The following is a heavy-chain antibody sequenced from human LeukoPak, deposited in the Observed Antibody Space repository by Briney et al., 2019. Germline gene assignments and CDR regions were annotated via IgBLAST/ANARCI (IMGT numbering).Heavy chain of an antibody. Sequence: SVKVSCKASGGTFSSYAISWVRQAPGQGLEWMGGIIPIFGTANYAQKFQGRVTITTDESTSTAYMELSSLRSEDTAVYYCASEPRSGYYPYYFDYWGQGTLVTVSS. CDR1: GGTFSSYA. CDR2: IIPIFGTA. V-gene: IGHV1-69*05. CDR3: ASEPRSGYYPYYFDY. J-gene: IGHJ4*02. D-gene: IGHD3-3*01.